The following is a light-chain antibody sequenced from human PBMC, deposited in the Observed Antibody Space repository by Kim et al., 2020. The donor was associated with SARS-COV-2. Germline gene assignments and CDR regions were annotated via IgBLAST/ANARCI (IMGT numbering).Light chain of an antibody. J-gene: IGLJ2*01. Sequence: SSELTQDPAVSVALGQTVRITCQGDSLRRYYASWYQQKPGQAPVLVINAENNRPSGIPDRFSGSRSGNTASLTITGAQAEDEAYYYCNSRDSSGDYMIFGGGTKVTVL. CDR1: SLRRYY. V-gene: IGLV3-19*01. CDR2: AEN. CDR3: NSRDSSGDYMI.